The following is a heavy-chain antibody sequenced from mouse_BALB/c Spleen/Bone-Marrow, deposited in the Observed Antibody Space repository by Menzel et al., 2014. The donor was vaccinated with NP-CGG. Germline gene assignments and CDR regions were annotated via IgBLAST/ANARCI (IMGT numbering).Heavy chain of an antibody. CDR3: ARDGDYRYAWSSY. CDR1: GFSFSDHY. Sequence: DVHLVESGGRLVKPGGSLKLSCAASGFSFSDHYMYWVRQTPEKRLEWVATISDGGGHTYYSDSVEGRFTISRDNAKNNLYLQMSSLKSEDTAMYHCARDGDYRYAWSSYWGQGTPVTVSA. D-gene: IGHD2-14*01. V-gene: IGHV5-4*02. J-gene: IGHJ3*01. CDR2: ISDGGGHT.